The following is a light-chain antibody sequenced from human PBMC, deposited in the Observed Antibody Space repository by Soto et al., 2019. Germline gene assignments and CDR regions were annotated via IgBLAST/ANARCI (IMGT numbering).Light chain of an antibody. CDR1: QSFSSW. Sequence: DIPMTQSPSTLSASIGDIVTINCRASQSFSSWLAWYQQKPGKAPNLMIYDVSILESGVPSRFSGSGSGTEFTLTISSLQPEDVATYYCQQFNSYPITFGQGTRLEI. CDR2: DVS. J-gene: IGKJ5*01. CDR3: QQFNSYPIT. V-gene: IGKV1-5*01.